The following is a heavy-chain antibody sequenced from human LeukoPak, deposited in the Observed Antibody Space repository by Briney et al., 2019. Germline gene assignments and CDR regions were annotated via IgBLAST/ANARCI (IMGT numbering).Heavy chain of an antibody. D-gene: IGHD2-2*03. J-gene: IGHJ3*02. CDR1: GGSISSGGYS. CDR3: ARGIWIAAFDI. Sequence: SQTLSLTCAVSGGSISSGGYSWSWIRQPPGKDLEWIGYIYHSGSTYYNPSLKSRVTISVDRSKNQFSLKLSSVTAADTAVYYCARGIWIAAFDIWGQGTMVTVSS. CDR2: IYHSGST. V-gene: IGHV4-30-2*01.